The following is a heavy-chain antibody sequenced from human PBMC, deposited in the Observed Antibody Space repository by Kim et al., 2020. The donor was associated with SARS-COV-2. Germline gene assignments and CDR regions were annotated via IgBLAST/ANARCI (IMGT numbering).Heavy chain of an antibody. D-gene: IGHD3-16*02. Sequence: GGSLRLSCAASGFTFSSYGMHWVRQAPGKGLEWVAVISYDGSNKYYADSVKGRFTISRDNSKNTLYLQMNSLRAEDTAVYYCAKLAAGVQELSLEGWGQGTLVTVSS. J-gene: IGHJ4*02. CDR3: AKLAAGVQELSLEG. CDR2: ISYDGSNK. CDR1: GFTFSSYG. V-gene: IGHV3-30*18.